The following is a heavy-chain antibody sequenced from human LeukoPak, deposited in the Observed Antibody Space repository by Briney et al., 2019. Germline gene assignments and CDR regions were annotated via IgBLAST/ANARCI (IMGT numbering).Heavy chain of an antibody. D-gene: IGHD6-19*01. V-gene: IGHV3-30-3*01. Sequence: GGSLRLSCAASGFSFNSYAMHWARQAPGKGLEWVAVISYDGSNKDYADSVKGRFTISRDKSKNTLYLQMNSLRPEDTAVYYCARALDSSGWNGRGYWGQGTLVTVSS. CDR2: ISYDGSNK. CDR1: GFSFNSYA. CDR3: ARALDSSGWNGRGY. J-gene: IGHJ4*02.